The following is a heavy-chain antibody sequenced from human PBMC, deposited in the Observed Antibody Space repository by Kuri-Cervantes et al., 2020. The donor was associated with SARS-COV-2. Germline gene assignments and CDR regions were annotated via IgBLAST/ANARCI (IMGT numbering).Heavy chain of an antibody. CDR3: ARDRKRTLFGDFDY. CDR1: GFAFSSHA. CDR2: ISGSGINF. J-gene: IGHJ4*02. Sequence: GESLKISCSASGFAFSSHALHWVRQTPGKGLEGVSGISGSGINFGNADSVKGRLTISSDTSKNTIYLQMNSLRVEDTAVYYCARDRKRTLFGDFDYWGQGLLVTDSS. D-gene: IGHD1-14*01. V-gene: IGHV3-23*01.